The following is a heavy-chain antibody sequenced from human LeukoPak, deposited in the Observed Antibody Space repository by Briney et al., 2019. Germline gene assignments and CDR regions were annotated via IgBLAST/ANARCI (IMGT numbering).Heavy chain of an antibody. J-gene: IGHJ4*02. D-gene: IGHD3-9*01. CDR3: AKDNVLRYFDWFGATSSALDY. CDR2: ISNNGGYT. CDR1: GFTFSSSA. Sequence: GGSLRLSCAASGFTFSSSAMSWVRQAPGKGLEWVSAISNNGGYTYYADSVQGRFTISRDNSKSTLCLQMNSLRAEDTAVYYCAKDNVLRYFDWFGATSSALDYWGXGTLVTVSS. V-gene: IGHV3-23*01.